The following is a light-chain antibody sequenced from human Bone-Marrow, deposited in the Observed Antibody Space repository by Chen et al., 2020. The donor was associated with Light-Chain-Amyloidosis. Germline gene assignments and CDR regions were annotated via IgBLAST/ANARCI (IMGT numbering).Light chain of an antibody. V-gene: IGLV3-25*03. CDR1: DLPTKY. Sequence: SYELPQPPSVPLSPGQPARITCSGDDLPTKYAYWYQQKPGQAPVLVIHRDTERPSGISERFSGSSSGTTATLTISGVQAEDEADYHCQSADSSGTYEVIFGGGTKLTVL. J-gene: IGLJ2*01. CDR2: RDT. CDR3: QSADSSGTYEVI.